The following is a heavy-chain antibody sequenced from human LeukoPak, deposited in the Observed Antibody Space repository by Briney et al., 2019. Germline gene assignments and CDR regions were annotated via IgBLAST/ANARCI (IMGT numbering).Heavy chain of an antibody. CDR3: ARGRGDIVVYFDY. CDR2: INHSGST. Sequence: SETLSLTCAVYGGSFSGYYWSWIRQPPGKGLEWIGGINHSGSTNYNPSLKSRVTISVDTSKSQFSLKLSSVTAADTAVYYCARGRGDIVVYFDYWGQGTLVTVSS. D-gene: IGHD5-12*01. CDR1: GGSFSGYY. J-gene: IGHJ4*02. V-gene: IGHV4-34*01.